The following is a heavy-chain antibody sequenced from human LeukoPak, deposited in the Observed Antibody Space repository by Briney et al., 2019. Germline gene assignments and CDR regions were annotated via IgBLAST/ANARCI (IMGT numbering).Heavy chain of an antibody. CDR3: ASRPYCSSTSCLPDY. J-gene: IGHJ4*02. D-gene: IGHD2-2*01. CDR1: GGTFSSYT. Sequence: GASVKVSCKASGGTFSSYTISWVRRAPGQGLEWMGRIIPILGIANYAQKFQGRVTITADKSTSTAYMELSSLRSEDTAVYYCASRPYCSSTSCLPDYWGQGTLVTVSS. V-gene: IGHV1-69*02. CDR2: IIPILGIA.